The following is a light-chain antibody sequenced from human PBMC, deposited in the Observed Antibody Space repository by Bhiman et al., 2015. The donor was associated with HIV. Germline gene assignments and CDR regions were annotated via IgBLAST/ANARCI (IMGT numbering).Light chain of an antibody. CDR1: SLRNYY. J-gene: IGLJ2*01. CDR3: QSRDSSGSHLL. V-gene: IGLV3-19*01. Sequence: SSELTQDPAVSVALGQTVRITCQGDSLRNYYATWYQQKTGQAPLLVIFGENNRPSGIPDRFSGSTSGTTASLTISGAQPEDEADYYCQSRDSSGSHLLFGGGTKLTVL. CDR2: GEN.